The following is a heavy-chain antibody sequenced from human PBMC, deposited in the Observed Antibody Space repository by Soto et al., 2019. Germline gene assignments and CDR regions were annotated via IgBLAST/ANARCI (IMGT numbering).Heavy chain of an antibody. J-gene: IGHJ6*02. CDR3: ARGGYYDNTWGKLSHYGLDV. Sequence: QVQLVQSAAEVKKPGASVKVSCKASGYTFIRYSISWVRHAPGQGLEWMAWISPYNDYTIYAQKVQGRVTMTTDTSTRTVYMELRSLKSDDTAVYYCARGGYYDNTWGKLSHYGLDVWGQGTSVTVSS. CDR1: GYTFIRYS. V-gene: IGHV1-18*01. D-gene: IGHD3-16*01. CDR2: ISPYNDYT.